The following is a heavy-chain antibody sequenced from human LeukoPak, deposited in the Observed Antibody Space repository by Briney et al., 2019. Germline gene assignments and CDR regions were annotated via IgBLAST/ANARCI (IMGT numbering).Heavy chain of an antibody. J-gene: IGHJ3*02. V-gene: IGHV3-66*01. D-gene: IGHD3-10*01. CDR1: GFTVSSNY. Sequence: GGSLRLSCAASGFTVSSNYMSWGRQAPGKGLEWVSLIYSGGTTYYADSVKGRFAISRDSSENTLNLQMNSLRAEDTAVYYCAREGYFFSGSYYNRDAFDIWGQGTMVTVSS. CDR2: IYSGGTT. CDR3: AREGYFFSGSYYNRDAFDI.